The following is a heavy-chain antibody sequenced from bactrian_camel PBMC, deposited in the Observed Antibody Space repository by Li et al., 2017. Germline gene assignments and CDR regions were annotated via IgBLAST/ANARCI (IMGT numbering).Heavy chain of an antibody. Sequence: HVQLVESGGGSVQVGGSRRLSCTTSGLTFGDSDLAWFRHAAGQASEGVAIIDTDGVDSYAESVRGRFTITRDNAKSTLYLQMNRLEPDDTATYVCAANDPNLATQITYFPITASEFHFWGHGTQVTVS. D-gene: IGHD3*01. J-gene: IGHJ4*01. CDR3: AANDPNLATQITYFPITASEFHF. CDR2: IIDTDGVD. V-gene: IGHV3S63*01. CDR1: GLTFGDSD.